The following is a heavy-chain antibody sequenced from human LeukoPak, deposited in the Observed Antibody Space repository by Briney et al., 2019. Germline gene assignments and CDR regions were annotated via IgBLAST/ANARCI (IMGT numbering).Heavy chain of an antibody. CDR3: ARGNGYVWGSYRHKRFDP. CDR1: GGSISSYY. D-gene: IGHD3-16*02. V-gene: IGHV4-59*12. Sequence: SETLSLTCTVSGGSISSYYWSWIRQPPGKGLEWIGYIYYSGSTNYNPSLKSRVTISVDTSKNQFSLKLSSVTAADTAVYYCARGNGYVWGSYRHKRFDPWGQGTLVTVSS. CDR2: IYYSGST. J-gene: IGHJ5*02.